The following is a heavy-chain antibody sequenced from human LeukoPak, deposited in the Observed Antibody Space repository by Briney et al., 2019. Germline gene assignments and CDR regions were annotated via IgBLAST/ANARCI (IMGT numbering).Heavy chain of an antibody. CDR2: LDPEDGEA. Sequence: ASVKVSCEVSGYTLSDLAMHWVRHAPGKGLEWMGGLDPEDGEAIYAQPLQGRVTMTEDTSSDTAYMALSSLRSEDTAVYYCATRNFGDYGAFDIWGQGTMVTVSS. J-gene: IGHJ3*02. V-gene: IGHV1-24*01. D-gene: IGHD4-17*01. CDR1: GYTLSDLA. CDR3: ATRNFGDYGAFDI.